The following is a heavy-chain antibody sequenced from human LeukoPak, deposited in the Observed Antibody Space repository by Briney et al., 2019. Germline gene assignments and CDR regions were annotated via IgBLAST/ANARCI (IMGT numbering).Heavy chain of an antibody. D-gene: IGHD2-15*01. Sequence: ASVKVSCKASGYTFTSYGISWVRQAPGQGLEWMGWISAYNGNTNYAQKLQGRVTMTTDTSTSTAYMELRSLRSDDTAVYYCARDPSCGGGSCSTDYWGQGTLVTVSS. CDR2: ISAYNGNT. CDR3: ARDPSCGGGSCSTDY. V-gene: IGHV1-18*01. CDR1: GYTFTSYG. J-gene: IGHJ4*02.